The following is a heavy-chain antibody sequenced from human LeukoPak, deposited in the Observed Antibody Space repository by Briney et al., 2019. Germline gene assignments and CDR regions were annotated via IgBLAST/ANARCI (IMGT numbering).Heavy chain of an antibody. J-gene: IGHJ5*02. CDR1: GFTLSSYG. V-gene: IGHV3-23*01. CDR2: ISGSGGST. Sequence: PGGSLRLSCAASGFTLSSYGMSWVRQAPGKGLEWVSAISGSGGSTYYADSVKGRFTISRDNSKNTLYLQMNSLRAEDTAVYYCAKAPKDWFDPWGQGTLVTVSS. CDR3: AKAPKDWFDP.